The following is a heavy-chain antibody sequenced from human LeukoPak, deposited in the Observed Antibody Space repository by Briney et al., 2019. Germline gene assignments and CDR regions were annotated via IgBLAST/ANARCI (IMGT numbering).Heavy chain of an antibody. D-gene: IGHD3-3*01. V-gene: IGHV1-46*01. CDR2: INPSGGST. CDR1: GYIFTNYY. Sequence: ASVKVSCKASGYIFTNYYMHWVRQAPGLGLEWMGMINPSGGSTRYAQKFQGRVAMTRDMSTSTVYMELSSLRSEDTAVYYCARDPLLRFLEWPPRTVAFDIWGQGQWSPSLQ. CDR3: ARDPLLRFLEWPPRTVAFDI. J-gene: IGHJ3*02.